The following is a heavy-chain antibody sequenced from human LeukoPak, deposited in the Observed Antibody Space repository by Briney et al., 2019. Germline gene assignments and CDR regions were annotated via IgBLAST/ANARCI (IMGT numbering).Heavy chain of an antibody. Sequence: GASVKVSCKASGYTFTSYAMNWVRQAPGQGLEWMGWISAYNGNTNYAQKLQGRVTMTTDTSTSTAYMELRSLRSDDTAVYYCARFREQWLVPNDYWGQGTLVTVSS. D-gene: IGHD6-19*01. CDR3: ARFREQWLVPNDY. CDR1: GYTFTSYA. J-gene: IGHJ4*02. CDR2: ISAYNGNT. V-gene: IGHV1-18*01.